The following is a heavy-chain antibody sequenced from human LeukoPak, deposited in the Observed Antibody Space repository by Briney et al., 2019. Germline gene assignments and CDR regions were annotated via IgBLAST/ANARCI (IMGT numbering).Heavy chain of an antibody. V-gene: IGHV3-7*01. Sequence: SCKASGGTFSSYAISWVRQAPGKGLEWVANIKQDGSEKYYVDSVKGRFTISRDNAKNSLYLQMNSLRAEDTAIYYCARGAEYYYDSSGYFPFDYWGQGTLVTVSS. J-gene: IGHJ4*02. CDR2: IKQDGSEK. CDR1: GGTFSSYA. CDR3: ARGAEYYYDSSGYFPFDY. D-gene: IGHD3-22*01.